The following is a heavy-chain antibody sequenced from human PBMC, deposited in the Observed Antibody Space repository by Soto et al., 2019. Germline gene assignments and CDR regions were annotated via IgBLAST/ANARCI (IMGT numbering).Heavy chain of an antibody. Sequence: QVQLQESGPGLVKPSETLSLTCTVSGGSTSSYYWNWIRPPPGEGLDWIGYMFHSGSTIYNPSLKSRVTISIDTSKNQVSLKLRSVTAADSAVYYCARSTGYGDCYFDYWGQGILVTVSS. CDR2: MFHSGST. CDR1: GGSTSSYY. J-gene: IGHJ4*02. D-gene: IGHD4-17*01. CDR3: ARSTGYGDCYFDY. V-gene: IGHV4-59*01.